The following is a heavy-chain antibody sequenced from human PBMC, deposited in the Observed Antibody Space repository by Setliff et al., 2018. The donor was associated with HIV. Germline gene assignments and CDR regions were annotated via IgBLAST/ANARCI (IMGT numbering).Heavy chain of an antibody. V-gene: IGHV3-23*01. CDR2: ISSTGGTT. J-gene: IGHJ5*02. D-gene: IGHD3-22*01. CDR3: GKDSSDWSDG. CDR1: GFTFSRYA. Sequence: ASVKVSCAVSGFTFSRYAMSWVRQAPGKGLEWVSGISSTGGTTYYADSVKGRFTISRDNSKNTLFLQVKSLTAEDTAIYYCGKDSSDWSDGWGQGTLVTVPQ.